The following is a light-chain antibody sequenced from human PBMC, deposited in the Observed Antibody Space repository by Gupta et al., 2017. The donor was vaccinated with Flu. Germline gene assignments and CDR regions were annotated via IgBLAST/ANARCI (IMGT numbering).Light chain of an antibody. CDR2: LGS. CDR3: MQPLNSPWT. V-gene: IGKV2-28*01. Sequence: DIVMTQSPLSLAVIPGEPASISCRSSQSLLYSNGYNYVTWYLQKPGQSPQLLIHLGSNRASGVPDRFSGSGSGTYFTLKISRVEADDVGIYFCMQPLNSPWTFGQGTKVEIK. CDR1: QSLLYSNGYNY. J-gene: IGKJ1*01.